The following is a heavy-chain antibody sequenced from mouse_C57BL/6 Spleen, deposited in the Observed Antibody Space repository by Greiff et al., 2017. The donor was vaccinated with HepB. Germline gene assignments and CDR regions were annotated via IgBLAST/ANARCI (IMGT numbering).Heavy chain of an antibody. Sequence: QVQLQQSGAELVKPGASVKLSCKASGYTFTSYWMHWVKQRPGRGLEWIGRIDPNSGGTKYNEKFKSKATLTVDKPSSTAYMQLSSLTSEDSAVYYLARFDYSNYFYAMDYWGQGTSVTVSS. V-gene: IGHV1-72*01. CDR2: IDPNSGGT. J-gene: IGHJ4*01. D-gene: IGHD2-5*01. CDR3: ARFDYSNYFYAMDY. CDR1: GYTFTSYW.